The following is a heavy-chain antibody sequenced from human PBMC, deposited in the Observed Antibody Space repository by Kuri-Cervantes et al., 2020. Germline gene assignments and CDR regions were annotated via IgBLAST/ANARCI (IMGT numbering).Heavy chain of an antibody. CDR1: GFTLSSYA. J-gene: IGHJ4*02. CDR2: LSGSGRNT. Sequence: GESLKISCAASGFTLSSYAMSWVRQAPGKGLEWVSTLSGSGRNTYYADSVKGRFTISRDNAKNSLYLQMNSLRAEDTAVYYCARDLPDYYDSSGYLDYWGQGTLVTVSS. V-gene: IGHV3-23*01. D-gene: IGHD3-22*01. CDR3: ARDLPDYYDSSGYLDY.